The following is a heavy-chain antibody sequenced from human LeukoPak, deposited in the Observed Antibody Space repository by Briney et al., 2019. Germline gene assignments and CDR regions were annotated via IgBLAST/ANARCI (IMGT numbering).Heavy chain of an antibody. J-gene: IGHJ4*02. CDR2: LNWSGGKT. Sequence: RPGGSLRLSCAASGFKFDDRGMSWVRQAPGKGLEWVSGLNWSGGKTGYADSVKGRFTISRDNSKNFVVLQMNSLRVEDTAFYCARSASVAADYYFDSWGQGTLVTVSS. D-gene: IGHD6-19*01. CDR1: GFKFDDRG. CDR3: ARSASVAADYYFDS. V-gene: IGHV3-20*01.